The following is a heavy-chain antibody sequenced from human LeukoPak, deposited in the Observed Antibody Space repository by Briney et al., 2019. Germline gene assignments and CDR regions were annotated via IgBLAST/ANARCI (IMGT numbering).Heavy chain of an antibody. J-gene: IGHJ5*02. CDR2: IYHSGST. V-gene: IGHV4-30-2*01. Sequence: SETLSLTCAVSGGSISSGGYSWSWIRQPPGKGLEWIGYIYHSGSTYYNPSLKSRVTISVDRSKNQFSLKLSSVTAADTAVYYCASGPLHLGGNWFDPWGQGTLVTVSS. D-gene: IGHD3-16*01. CDR3: ASGPLHLGGNWFDP. CDR1: GGSISSGGYS.